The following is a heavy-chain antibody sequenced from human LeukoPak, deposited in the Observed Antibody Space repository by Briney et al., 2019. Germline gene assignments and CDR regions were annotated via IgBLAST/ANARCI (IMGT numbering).Heavy chain of an antibody. J-gene: IGHJ4*02. D-gene: IGHD2-15*01. V-gene: IGHV4-59*12. Sequence: SETLSLTCTVSGGSISSYYWSWIRQPPGKGLEWIGYIFYSGITNYNPSLKSRITISVDTSKNQFSLNLSSVTAADTAVYYCARDVGYCSGGSCYTYYFDYWGQGTLVTVSS. CDR2: IFYSGIT. CDR1: GGSISSYY. CDR3: ARDVGYCSGGSCYTYYFDY.